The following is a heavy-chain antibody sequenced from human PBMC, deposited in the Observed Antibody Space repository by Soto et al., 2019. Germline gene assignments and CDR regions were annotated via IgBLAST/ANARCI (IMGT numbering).Heavy chain of an antibody. CDR2: IYKSTTT. D-gene: IGHD2-15*01. CDR1: GGSIVTVDYF. CDR3: ARGRYCLTGRCFPNWFDS. J-gene: IGHJ5*01. Sequence: SVILCLSCCVSGGSIVTVDYFWAWIRQPPGQALEYIGYIYKSTTTYYNPSFESRVAISLDTSKSQFSLNVTSVTAADTAVYFCARGRYCLTGRCFPNWFDSWGQGTLVTVSS. V-gene: IGHV4-30-4*01.